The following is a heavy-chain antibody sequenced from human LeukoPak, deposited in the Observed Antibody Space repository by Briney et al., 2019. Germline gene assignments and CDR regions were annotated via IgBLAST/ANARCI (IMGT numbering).Heavy chain of an antibody. CDR1: GGSISSYY. CDR3: ARDVRDYGDYNWFDP. V-gene: IGHV4-39*07. CDR2: IYHSGST. Sequence: SETLSLTCTVSGGSISSYYWGWIRQPPGKGLEWIGSIYHSGSTYYNPSLKSRVTISVDTSKNQFSLKLSSVTAADTAVYYCARDVRDYGDYNWFDPWGQGTLVTVSS. J-gene: IGHJ5*02. D-gene: IGHD4-17*01.